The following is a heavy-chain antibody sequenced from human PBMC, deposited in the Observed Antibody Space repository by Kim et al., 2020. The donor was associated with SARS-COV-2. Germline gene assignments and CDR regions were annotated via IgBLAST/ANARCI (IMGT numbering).Heavy chain of an antibody. D-gene: IGHD5-18*01. CDR3: ARLLGGIQLRKNYYYGMDV. CDR2: INHSGST. Sequence: SETLSLTCAVYGGSFSGYYWSWIRHPPGKGLEWIGEINHSGSTNYNPSLKSRVTISVDTSKNQFSLKLSSVTAADTAVYYCARLLGGIQLRKNYYYGMDVWGQGTTVTVSS. J-gene: IGHJ6*02. CDR1: GGSFSGYY. V-gene: IGHV4-34*01.